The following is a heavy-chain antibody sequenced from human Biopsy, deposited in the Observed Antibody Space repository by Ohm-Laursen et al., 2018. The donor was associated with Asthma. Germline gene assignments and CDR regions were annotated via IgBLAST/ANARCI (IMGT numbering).Heavy chain of an antibody. D-gene: IGHD4-17*01. CDR1: GDSLTDLS. Sequence: ASVKVSCNVSGDSLTDLSMHWVRQAPGQGLEWMGGHDHEEGGTVNARRFQGRVTMTEDTSTDTAYMELSSLSSDDTAVYYCSSDFPKDYVRYNFQFWGQGTLVTVSS. V-gene: IGHV1-24*01. CDR3: SSDFPKDYVRYNFQF. J-gene: IGHJ4*02. CDR2: HDHEEGGT.